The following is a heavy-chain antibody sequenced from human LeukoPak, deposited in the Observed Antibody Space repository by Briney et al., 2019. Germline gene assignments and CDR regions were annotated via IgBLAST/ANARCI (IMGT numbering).Heavy chain of an antibody. D-gene: IGHD3-10*01. CDR1: GYTFTSYG. J-gene: IGHJ4*02. V-gene: IGHV1-18*01. Sequence: GASVKVSCKASGYTFTSYGISWVRQAPGQGLEWMGWISAYNGNTNYAQKLQGRVTMTTDTSTSTAYMELRSLRSDDTAVYYCARTLYYYGSGSYYPYWGQGTLVTVSS. CDR3: ARTLYYYGSGSYYPY. CDR2: ISAYNGNT.